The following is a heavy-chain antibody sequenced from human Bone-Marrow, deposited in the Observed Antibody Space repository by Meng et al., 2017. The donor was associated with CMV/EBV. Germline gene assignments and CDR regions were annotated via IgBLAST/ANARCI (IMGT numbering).Heavy chain of an antibody. CDR3: ARRGLAVLAYYGMDV. D-gene: IGHD6-19*01. V-gene: IGHV1-2*02. Sequence: ASVKVSCKASGYTFTGYYIHWVRQAPGQGLEWMGWINPNSGGTNYAQKFQGRVTMTRDTSISTACMELSRLTSDDTAVYYCARRGLAVLAYYGMDVWGQGTTVTVSS. CDR2: INPNSGGT. CDR1: GYTFTGYY. J-gene: IGHJ6*02.